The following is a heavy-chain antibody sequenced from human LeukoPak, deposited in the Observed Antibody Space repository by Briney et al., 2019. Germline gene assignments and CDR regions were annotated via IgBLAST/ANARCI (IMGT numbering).Heavy chain of an antibody. CDR1: GFTFSSYA. Sequence: GGSLRLSCAASGFTFSSYAMSWVRQAPGKGLEWVSGISGSTYYADSVKGRFTISRDNAKNSLFLQMNSLRAEDTAVYYCARVLRYCSGGNCYSGGLGYMDVWGKGTTVTISS. CDR2: ISGST. D-gene: IGHD2-15*01. J-gene: IGHJ6*03. V-gene: IGHV3-23*01. CDR3: ARVLRYCSGGNCYSGGLGYMDV.